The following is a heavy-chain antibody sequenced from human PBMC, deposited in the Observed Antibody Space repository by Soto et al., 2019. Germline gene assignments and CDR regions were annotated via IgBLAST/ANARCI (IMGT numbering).Heavy chain of an antibody. D-gene: IGHD3-10*01. Sequence: TSETLSLTCTVSGGSIKSYYWSWIRQPPGKGLEWIGSIYYSGSTNSSPSLKSRVTMSVDTSKNQFSLKLSAVIAADTAMYYCARYSYGSDYYFDYWGQGTLVTVSS. CDR1: GGSIKSYY. J-gene: IGHJ4*02. CDR2: IYYSGST. V-gene: IGHV4-59*01. CDR3: ARYSYGSDYYFDY.